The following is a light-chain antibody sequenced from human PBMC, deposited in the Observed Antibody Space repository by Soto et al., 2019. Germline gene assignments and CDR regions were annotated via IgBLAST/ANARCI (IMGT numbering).Light chain of an antibody. CDR1: SSDVGTYNL. J-gene: IGLJ2*01. CDR3: STYAGSSNHVI. V-gene: IGLV2-23*01. CDR2: EAD. Sequence: QSALTQPASVSGSPGQSITISCTGTSSDVGTYNLVSWYQQHPGKAPKLMIYEADKRPSGVSNRFSGSKSGNTASLTISGVQAEDEADYYCSTYAGSSNHVIFGGGTKVTVL.